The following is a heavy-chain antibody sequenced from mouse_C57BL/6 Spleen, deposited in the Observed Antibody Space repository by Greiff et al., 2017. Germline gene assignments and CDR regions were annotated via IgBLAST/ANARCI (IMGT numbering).Heavy chain of an antibody. J-gene: IGHJ2*01. Sequence: EVQVVESGGGLVKPGGSLKLSCAASGFTFSSYAMSWVRQTPEKRLEWVATISDGGSYTYYPDNVQGRFTISRDNAKNNLYLQMSHLKSEDTAMYYCARDNWDAFDYWGQGTTLTVSS. CDR3: ARDNWDAFDY. D-gene: IGHD4-1*02. CDR2: ISDGGSYT. V-gene: IGHV5-4*01. CDR1: GFTFSSYA.